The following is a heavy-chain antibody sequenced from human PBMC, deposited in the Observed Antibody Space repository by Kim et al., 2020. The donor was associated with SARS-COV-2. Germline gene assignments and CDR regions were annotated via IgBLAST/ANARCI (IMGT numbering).Heavy chain of an antibody. J-gene: IGHJ4*02. V-gene: IGHV3-21*01. CDR1: GFTFSSYS. Sequence: GGSLRLSCAASGFTFSSYSMNWVRQAPGKGLEWVSSISSSSYIYYADPVKGRFTISRDNAKNSLYLQMNSLRAEDTAVYYCARDFLKDATMVRGVPYFDYWGQGTLVTVSS. CDR3: ARDFLKDATMVRGVPYFDY. CDR2: ISSSSYI. D-gene: IGHD3-10*01.